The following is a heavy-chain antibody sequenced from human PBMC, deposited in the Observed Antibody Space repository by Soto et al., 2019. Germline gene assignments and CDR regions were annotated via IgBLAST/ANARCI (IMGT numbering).Heavy chain of an antibody. CDR1: GFSLSTSGVG. D-gene: IGHD6-13*01. CDR2: IYWNDDK. J-gene: IGHJ6*02. Sequence: SGPTLVKPTQTLTLTCTFSGFSLSTSGVGVGWIRQPPGKALEWLALIYWNDDKRYSPSLKSRLTITKDTSKNQVVLTMTNMDPVDTATYYCAHTAAAASMGYYYYGMDVWGQGTTVTVSS. V-gene: IGHV2-5*01. CDR3: AHTAAAASMGYYYYGMDV.